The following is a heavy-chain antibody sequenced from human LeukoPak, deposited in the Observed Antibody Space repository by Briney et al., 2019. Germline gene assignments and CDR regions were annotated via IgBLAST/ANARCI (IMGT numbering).Heavy chain of an antibody. D-gene: IGHD6-19*01. Sequence: SETLSLTCTVSGGSIGTYYWSWSWIRQPPGEGLEWIGYIYYDGNTDYNPSLKSRVTMSVDTSKKQLSLNLSSVTAADTATYYCARDSLGSRGWYGGWFDPWGQGTQVAVSS. J-gene: IGHJ5*02. CDR2: IYYDGNT. CDR3: ARDSLGSRGWYGGWFDP. V-gene: IGHV4-59*01. CDR1: GGSIGTYY.